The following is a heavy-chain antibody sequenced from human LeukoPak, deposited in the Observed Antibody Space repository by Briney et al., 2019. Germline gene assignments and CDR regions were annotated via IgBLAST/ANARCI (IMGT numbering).Heavy chain of an antibody. CDR2: INSDGSST. CDR3: AREWPDYDFWSGYPNWFEP. V-gene: IGHV3-74*01. CDR1: GFTFSSYW. D-gene: IGHD3-3*01. J-gene: IGHJ5*02. Sequence: SLRLSCAASGFTFSSYWMHWVRQAPGKGLVWGSCINSDGSSTSYADSVKGRFTISRDNAKNTLYLQMNSLRAEDTAVYYCAREWPDYDFWSGYPNWFEPWGQGTLVTVSS.